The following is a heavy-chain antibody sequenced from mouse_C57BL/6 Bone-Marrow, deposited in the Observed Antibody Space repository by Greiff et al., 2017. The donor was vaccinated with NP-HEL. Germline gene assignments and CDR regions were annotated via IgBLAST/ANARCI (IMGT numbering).Heavy chain of an antibody. J-gene: IGHJ4*01. Sequence: EVHLVESGGGLVQPGGSMKLSCVASGFTFSNYWMTWVRRTPEKGLAWVAQIGSKSDIYDTHYPESLKGRLTISSDDSKSSVYLQKNNLRAEDTGIYYRTVYYSNYYAIDYRGQGTSVTVSA. D-gene: IGHD2-5*01. CDR2: IGSKSDIYDT. V-gene: IGHV6-3*01. CDR1: GFTFSNYW. CDR3: TVYYSNYYAIDY.